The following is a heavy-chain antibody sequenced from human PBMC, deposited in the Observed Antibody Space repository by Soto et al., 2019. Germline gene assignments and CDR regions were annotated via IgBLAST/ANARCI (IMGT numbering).Heavy chain of an antibody. Sequence: QVQLVQSGAEVKKPGSSVKVSCKASGLIFSSYAISWVRQAPGQGLEWVGGILPIFGTTNYAQRFKGRVTITADTSTTTTYLDLSSLRSEDTAVYFCVRGANYDSSTGKGYYFPGMDVWGQGNTVTVSS. J-gene: IGHJ6*02. CDR1: GLIFSSYA. CDR3: VRGANYDSSTGKGYYFPGMDV. CDR2: ILPIFGTT. D-gene: IGHD3-9*01. V-gene: IGHV1-69*06.